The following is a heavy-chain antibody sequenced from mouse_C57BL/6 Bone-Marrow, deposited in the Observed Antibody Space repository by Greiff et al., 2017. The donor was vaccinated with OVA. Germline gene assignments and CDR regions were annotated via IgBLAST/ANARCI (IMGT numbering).Heavy chain of an antibody. V-gene: IGHV5-17*01. CDR1: GFTFSDYG. CDR3: ARINYWYFDV. CDR2: ISSGSSTI. J-gene: IGHJ1*03. Sequence: EVQRVESGGGLVKPGGSLKLSCAASGFTFSDYGMHWVRQAPEKGLEWVAYISSGSSTIYYAATVKGRFTISRDNAKKTLFLQMTSLRSEDTAMYYCARINYWYFDVWGTGTTVTVSS.